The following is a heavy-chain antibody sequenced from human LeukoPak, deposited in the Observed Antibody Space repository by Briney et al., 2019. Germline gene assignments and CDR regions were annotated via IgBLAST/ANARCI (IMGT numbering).Heavy chain of an antibody. CDR3: ARGRRGGADYTVDY. CDR1: GFNFSDYY. CDR2: ISGSGSDT. J-gene: IGHJ4*02. Sequence: GGSLRLSWAASGFNFSDYYMTWIRQAPGKGLEWVSYISGSGSDTNYADSVKGRFTISRDNAKNSLYLQMNSLRAEDTAIYYCARGRRGGADYTVDYWGQGTLVTVSS. D-gene: IGHD3-16*01. V-gene: IGHV3-11*05.